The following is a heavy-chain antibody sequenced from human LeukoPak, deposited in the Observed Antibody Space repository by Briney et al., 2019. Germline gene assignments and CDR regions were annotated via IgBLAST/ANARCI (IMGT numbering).Heavy chain of an antibody. D-gene: IGHD1-26*01. J-gene: IGHJ4*02. CDR2: ISSSSSYV. V-gene: IGHV3-21*01. CDR3: ARGGYSGSFDFDY. CDR1: GFTFSSYS. Sequence: GGSLRLSCAASGFTFSSYSMNWVRQAPGKGLEWVSSISSSSSYVYYADSVKGRFTISRDNAKNSLYLQMNSLRAEDTAVYYCARGGYSGSFDFDYWGQGILVTVSS.